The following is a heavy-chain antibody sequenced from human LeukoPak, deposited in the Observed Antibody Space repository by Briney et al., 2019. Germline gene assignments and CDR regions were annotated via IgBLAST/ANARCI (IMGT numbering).Heavy chain of an antibody. J-gene: IGHJ6*02. V-gene: IGHV1-18*01. D-gene: IGHD2-2*01. CDR2: ISAYNGNT. CDR3: AREEVVVVPAAIPIYYYYGMDV. Sequence: ASMKVSCKASGYTFTSYGISWVRQAPGQGLEWMGWISAYNGNTNYAQKLQGRVTMTTDTSTSTAYMELRSLRSDDTAVYYCAREEVVVVPAAIPIYYYYGMDVWGQGTTVTVSS. CDR1: GYTFTSYG.